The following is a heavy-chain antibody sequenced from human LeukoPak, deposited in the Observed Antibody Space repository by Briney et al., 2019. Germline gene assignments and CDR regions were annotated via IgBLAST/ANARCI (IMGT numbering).Heavy chain of an antibody. CDR3: AKDSTYYYDSSGLSHY. CDR2: ISGDGVNT. Sequence: PGGSLRLSCEASEFTFSSYAMSWVRQAPGKGLEWDSTISGDGVNTYYADSVKGRFTISRDNSKNTLYLQMNSLRAEDTAVYYCAKDSTYYYDSSGLSHYWGQGTLVTVSS. CDR1: EFTFSSYA. J-gene: IGHJ4*02. V-gene: IGHV3-23*01. D-gene: IGHD3-22*01.